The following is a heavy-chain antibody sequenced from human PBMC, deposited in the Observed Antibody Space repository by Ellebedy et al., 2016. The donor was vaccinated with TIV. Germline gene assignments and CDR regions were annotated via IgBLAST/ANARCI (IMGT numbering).Heavy chain of an antibody. CDR2: IKYDGADK. J-gene: IGHJ4*02. V-gene: IGHV3-7*01. CDR3: ARSTGDW. D-gene: IGHD2-8*02. Sequence: GESLKISCAASGFTFSVPWMSWARQPPGKGLEWVARIKYDGADKDYVDSVKGRFTISRDNAKNSLYPQMNSLRAEDTAVYYCARSTGDWWGQGTMVTVSS. CDR1: GFTFSVPW.